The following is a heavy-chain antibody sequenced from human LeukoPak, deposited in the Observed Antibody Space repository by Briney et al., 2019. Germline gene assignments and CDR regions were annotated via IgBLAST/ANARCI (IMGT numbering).Heavy chain of an antibody. CDR3: ARDTVPFIVVAGRYFGVDV. D-gene: IGHD6-19*01. CDR1: GFTFSSYA. J-gene: IGHJ6*02. CDR2: ISYDGNNQ. Sequence: PGGSLRLSCAASGFTFSSYAIHWARQAPGKGLDWVAVISYDGNNQYYADSVMGRFTISRDNSKNILYLQMNSLRAEDTAVYYCARDTVPFIVVAGRYFGVDVWGQGTTVTVSS. V-gene: IGHV3-30-3*01.